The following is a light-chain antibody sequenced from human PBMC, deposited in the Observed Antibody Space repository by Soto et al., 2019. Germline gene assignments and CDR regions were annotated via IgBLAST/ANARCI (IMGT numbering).Light chain of an antibody. CDR3: QQYNNWPPMYT. J-gene: IGKJ2*01. Sequence: EIVMTQSPATLSVSPGERATLSCRASQSVSSNLAWYQQKPGQAPRLLIYGASTRATGIPARFSGSGSGTEFTLTLSSLQSEDFVVYYCQQYNNWPPMYTFGQGTKLEIK. CDR2: GAS. CDR1: QSVSSN. V-gene: IGKV3-15*01.